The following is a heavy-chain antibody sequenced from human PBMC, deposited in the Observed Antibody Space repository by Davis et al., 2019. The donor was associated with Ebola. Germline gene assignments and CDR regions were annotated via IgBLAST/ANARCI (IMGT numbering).Heavy chain of an antibody. Sequence: GESLKISCAASGFTFSSYGMHWVRQAPGKGLEWVSSISSSSSYIYYADSVKGRFTISRDNAKNSLYLQMNSLRAEDTAVYYCARDDGGKAWGQGTLVTVSS. CDR3: ARDDGGKA. CDR1: GFTFSSYG. J-gene: IGHJ5*02. D-gene: IGHD4-23*01. V-gene: IGHV3-21*01. CDR2: ISSSSSYI.